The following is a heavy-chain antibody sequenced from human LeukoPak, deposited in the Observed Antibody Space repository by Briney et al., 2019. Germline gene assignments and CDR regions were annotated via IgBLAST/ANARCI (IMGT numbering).Heavy chain of an antibody. J-gene: IGHJ4*02. CDR1: GFIFSNAW. CDR3: AGVRSSGAHGSFDY. Sequence: GGSLRLSCAASGFIFSNAWMSWVRQAPGKGLEWVSSISSSSSYIYYADSVKGRFTISRDNAKNSLYLQMNSLRAEDTAVYYCAGVRSSGAHGSFDYWGQGTLVTVSS. CDR2: ISSSSSYI. D-gene: IGHD6-6*01. V-gene: IGHV3-21*01.